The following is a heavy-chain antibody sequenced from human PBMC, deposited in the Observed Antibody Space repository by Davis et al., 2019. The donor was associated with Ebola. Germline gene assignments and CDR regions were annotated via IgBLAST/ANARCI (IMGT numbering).Heavy chain of an antibody. D-gene: IGHD6-19*01. CDR1: GFTLSRYG. Sequence: GESLKISCAASGFTLSRYGMHWVRQAPGKGLEWVAVISFDGCNKYYSDSAKGRFTVSRDSSKNTLYLQMNSLKPDDTAVYFCAKEPHTTGWPYYFDFWGQGTLVTVSS. V-gene: IGHV3-30*18. CDR2: ISFDGCNK. J-gene: IGHJ4*02. CDR3: AKEPHTTGWPYYFDF.